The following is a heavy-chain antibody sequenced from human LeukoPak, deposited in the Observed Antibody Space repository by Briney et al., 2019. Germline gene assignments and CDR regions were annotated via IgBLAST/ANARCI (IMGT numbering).Heavy chain of an antibody. V-gene: IGHV4-61*01. CDR3: ARYDSGSYAWHFDY. CDR1: GGSVSSGSYY. Sequence: AETLSLTCTVSGGSVSSGSYYWSWIRQPPGKGLEWIGYIYYSGSTNYNPSLKSRVTISVDTSKNQFSRKLSSVTAADTAVYYCARYDSGSYAWHFDYWGQGTLVTVSS. CDR2: IYYSGST. J-gene: IGHJ4*02. D-gene: IGHD3-16*01.